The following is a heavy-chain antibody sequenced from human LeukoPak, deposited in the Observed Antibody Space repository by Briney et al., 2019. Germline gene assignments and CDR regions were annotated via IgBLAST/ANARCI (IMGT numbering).Heavy chain of an antibody. J-gene: IGHJ3*02. V-gene: IGHV4-34*01. Sequence: PSETLSLTCAVYGGSFSGYYWSWIRQPPGKGLEWIGEINHSGSTNYNPSLKSRVTISVDTSKNQFSLKLSSVTAADTAVYYCARHPPPRAFDIWGQGTMVTVSS. CDR3: ARHPPPRAFDI. CDR1: GGSFSGYY. CDR2: INHSGST.